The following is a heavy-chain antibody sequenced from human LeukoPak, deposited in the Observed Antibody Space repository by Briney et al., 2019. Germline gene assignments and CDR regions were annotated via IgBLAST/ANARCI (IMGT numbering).Heavy chain of an antibody. CDR1: GGSISSGSYY. V-gene: IGHV4-61*02. J-gene: IGHJ5*02. Sequence: SQTLSLTCTVSGGSISSGSYYWSWIRQPAGKGPVWIGRIYTSGSTNYNPSLKSRVTISVDTSKNQFSLKLSSVTAADTAVYYCARGIVVVPAAITGWFDPWGQGTLVTVSS. CDR3: ARGIVVVPAAITGWFDP. D-gene: IGHD2-2*02. CDR2: IYTSGST.